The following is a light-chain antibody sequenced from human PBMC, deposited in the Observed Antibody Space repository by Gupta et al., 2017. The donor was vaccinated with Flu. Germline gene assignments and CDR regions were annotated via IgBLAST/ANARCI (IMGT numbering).Light chain of an antibody. J-gene: IGKJ2*01. Sequence: DVVMTQSPPSLPATLGQPASISCRSSQSLVYSDGNTYLNWFQQRPGQSPRRLIYKVSNRESGVAERISGGGAGTDFTLKISSGEAEDVGVYYCMQGKNSHPMYTFGQGTKVEIK. V-gene: IGKV2-30*01. CDR1: QSLVYSDGNTY. CDR3: MQGKNSHPMYT. CDR2: KVS.